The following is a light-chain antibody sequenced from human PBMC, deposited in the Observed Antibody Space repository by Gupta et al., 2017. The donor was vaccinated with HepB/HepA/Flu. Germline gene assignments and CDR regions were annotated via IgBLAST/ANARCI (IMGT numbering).Light chain of an antibody. V-gene: IGLV1-44*01. CDR3: ATWDDSLNAYV. CDR1: DSNIGSNP. CDR2: NND. Sequence: QPVLTQPPSASGTPGQRVTISCSGSDSNIGSNPVYWYQQVPGTAPKIFIYNNDQRPSGVPDRFSGSRSGTSASRAISGLQSEDEADYYCATWDDSLNAYVFATGTNVAVL. J-gene: IGLJ1*01.